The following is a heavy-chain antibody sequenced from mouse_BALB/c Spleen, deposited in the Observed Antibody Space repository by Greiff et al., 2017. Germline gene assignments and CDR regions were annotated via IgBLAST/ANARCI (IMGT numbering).Heavy chain of an antibody. J-gene: IGHJ2*01. CDR2: INPSNGGT. CDR3: TRGWDGYFDY. CDR1: GYTFTSYY. Sequence: QVQLQQSGAELVKPGASVKLSCKASGYTFTSYYMYWVKQRPGQGLEWIGEINPSNGGTNFNEKFKSKATLTVDKSSSTAYMQLSSLTSEDSAVYYCTRGWDGYFDYWGQGTTLTVSS. D-gene: IGHD4-1*01. V-gene: IGHV1S81*02.